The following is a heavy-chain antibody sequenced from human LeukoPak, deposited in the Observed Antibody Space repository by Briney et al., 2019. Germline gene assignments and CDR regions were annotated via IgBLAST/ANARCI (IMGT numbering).Heavy chain of an antibody. V-gene: IGHV4-59*08. J-gene: IGHJ3*02. CDR2: IYYSGST. Sequence: PSETLSLTCTVSGGSISSYYWSWIRQPPGKGLEWIGYIYYSGSTNYNPSLKSRVTISVDTSKNQFSLKLSSVTAADTAVYYCARRAVVAATRYAFDIWGQGTMVTVSS. CDR3: ARRAVVAATRYAFDI. D-gene: IGHD2-15*01. CDR1: GGSISSYY.